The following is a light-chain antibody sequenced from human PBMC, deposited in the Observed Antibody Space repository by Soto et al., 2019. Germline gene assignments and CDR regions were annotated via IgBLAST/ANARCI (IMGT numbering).Light chain of an antibody. CDR2: AAS. CDR3: QQSYNIPLT. J-gene: IGKJ4*01. V-gene: IGKV1-39*01. CDR1: QSISSY. Sequence: DVQMTQSPSSLSASVGDRVTITCRASQSISSYLNWYQHKPGRAPDLLIYAASSLQSGVPSRFSGGGSGTDFTLTIISLQPEDFATYYCQQSYNIPLTFGGGTKVDIK.